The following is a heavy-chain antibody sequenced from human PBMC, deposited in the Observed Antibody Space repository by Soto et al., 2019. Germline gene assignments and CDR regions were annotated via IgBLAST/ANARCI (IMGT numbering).Heavy chain of an antibody. Sequence: PGESLKISCKGSGYSFTSYWIGWVRQMPGKGLEWMGIIYPGDSDTRYSPSFQGQVTISADKSISTAYLQWSSLKASDTAMYYCGGREGRIIGVVDDYYYYYGMDVWGQGTTVTVSS. J-gene: IGHJ6*02. V-gene: IGHV5-51*01. D-gene: IGHD3-3*02. CDR2: IYPGDSDT. CDR1: GYSFTSYW. CDR3: GGREGRIIGVVDDYYYYYGMDV.